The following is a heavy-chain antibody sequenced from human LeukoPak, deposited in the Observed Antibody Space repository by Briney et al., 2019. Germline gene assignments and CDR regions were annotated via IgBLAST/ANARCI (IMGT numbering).Heavy chain of an antibody. J-gene: IGHJ4*02. CDR3: ARGKTDYYDSSGYYIIDY. V-gene: IGHV3-30*04. Sequence: GGSLRLSCAASGFTFSSYAMHWVRQAPGKGLEWVAVISYDGSNKYYADSVKGRFTISRDNSKNTLYLQMNSLRAEDTAVYYCARGKTDYYDSSGYYIIDYWGQGTLVTVSS. CDR2: ISYDGSNK. CDR1: GFTFSSYA. D-gene: IGHD3-22*01.